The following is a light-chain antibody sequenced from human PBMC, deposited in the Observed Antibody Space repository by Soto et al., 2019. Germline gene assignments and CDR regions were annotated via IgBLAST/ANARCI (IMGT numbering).Light chain of an antibody. V-gene: IGLV2-14*01. Sequence: QSALTQPASVSGSPGQSITISCTGTSSDVGGYNYVSWYQQHPGKAPKLMIYDVSNRPSGVSNRFSGSKSGNTASLTISGLEAGEGADYYFTSYTSDTSYVFGTGTK. CDR1: SSDVGGYNY. CDR3: TSYTSDTSYV. CDR2: DVS. J-gene: IGLJ1*01.